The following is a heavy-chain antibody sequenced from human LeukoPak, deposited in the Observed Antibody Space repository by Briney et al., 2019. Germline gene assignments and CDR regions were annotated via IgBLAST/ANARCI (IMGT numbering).Heavy chain of an antibody. CDR1: GFTFSSYA. CDR3: VKGGYSGSYLPFDY. V-gene: IGHV3-64D*09. D-gene: IGHD1-26*01. CDR2: ISSNGGST. J-gene: IGHJ4*02. Sequence: GGSLRLSCSASGFTFSSYAMHWVRQAPGKGLEYVSAISSNGGSTYYADSVKGRFTISRDNSKNTLYLRMSSLRAEDTAVYYCVKGGYSGSYLPFDYWGQGTLVTVSS.